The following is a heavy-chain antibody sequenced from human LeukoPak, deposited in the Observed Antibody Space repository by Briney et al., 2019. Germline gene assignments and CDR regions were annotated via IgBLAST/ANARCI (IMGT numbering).Heavy chain of an antibody. CDR1: GGSISSYY. D-gene: IGHD2-2*01. CDR2: IYYSGST. J-gene: IGHJ3*02. V-gene: IGHV4-59*01. Sequence: PSETLSLTCMDSGGSISSYYWSWIRQPPGKGLEWIGYIYYSGSTNYNPSLKSRVTISVDTSKNQFSLKLSSVTAADTAVYYCARELGYCSSTSCYGAFDIWGQGTMVTVSS. CDR3: ARELGYCSSTSCYGAFDI.